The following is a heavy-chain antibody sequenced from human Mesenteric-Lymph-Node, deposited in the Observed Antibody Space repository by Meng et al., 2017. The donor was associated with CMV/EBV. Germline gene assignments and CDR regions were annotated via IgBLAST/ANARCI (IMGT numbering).Heavy chain of an antibody. J-gene: IGHJ4*02. Sequence: GESLKISCAASGFTFDDYGMSWVRQAPGKGLEWVSGINWNGVRTVYADSVKGRCTVSRDNAKNSLYLQMDSLRVEDTGIYYCARDRNLGDFDDWGQGTLVTVSS. V-gene: IGHV3-20*04. D-gene: IGHD7-27*01. CDR1: GFTFDDYG. CDR2: INWNGVRT. CDR3: ARDRNLGDFDD.